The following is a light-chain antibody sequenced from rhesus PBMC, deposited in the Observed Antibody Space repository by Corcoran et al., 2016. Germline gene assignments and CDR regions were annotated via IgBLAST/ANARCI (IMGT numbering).Light chain of an antibody. CDR1: ENVNNY. V-gene: IGKV1-74*01. CDR3: QHGYGTPWT. Sequence: DIQMTQSPSSLSASVGDRVTLTCRASENVNNYLNWYQQQPGKAPELLIYKASTLQRGVQSRFSGSGSGTDYTFTSSSLQPEDVATYYCQHGYGTPWTFGQGTKVEIK. J-gene: IGKJ1*01. CDR2: KAS.